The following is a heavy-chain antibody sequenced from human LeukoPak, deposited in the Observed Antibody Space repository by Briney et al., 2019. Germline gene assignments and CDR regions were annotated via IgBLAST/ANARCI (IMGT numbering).Heavy chain of an antibody. Sequence: GESLKISCKGSGYSFSSYWIGWVRQLPGKGLELMGMIYPADSDTRYSPSFQGQVTISADKSINTAYLQWSSLKASDTAMYYCASGSYSWYFDNWGQGSLVTVSA. D-gene: IGHD2-15*01. J-gene: IGHJ4*02. CDR1: GYSFSSYW. CDR2: IYPADSDT. V-gene: IGHV5-51*01. CDR3: ASGSYSWYFDN.